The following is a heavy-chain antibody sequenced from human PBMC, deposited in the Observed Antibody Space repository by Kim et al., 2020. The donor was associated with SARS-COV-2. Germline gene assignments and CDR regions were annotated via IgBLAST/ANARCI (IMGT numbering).Heavy chain of an antibody. J-gene: IGHJ4*02. D-gene: IGHD7-27*01. CDR1: GYTLTSYD. V-gene: IGHV1-8*01. CDR3: ARDLTGDDY. CDR2: MNPNSGNT. Sequence: ASVKVSCKASGYTLTSYDINWVRQATGQGLEWMGWMNPNSGNTAFAQKFQGRVTMTTNTSISTAYMELRNLRSEDTAGYYCARDLTGDDYWGQGTLVTVS.